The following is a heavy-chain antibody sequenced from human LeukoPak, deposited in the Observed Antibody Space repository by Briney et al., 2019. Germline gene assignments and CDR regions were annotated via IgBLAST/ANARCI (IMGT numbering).Heavy chain of an antibody. J-gene: IGHJ3*02. D-gene: IGHD5-18*01. Sequence: GASVKVXCXASGYTFTGYYMHWVRQAPGQGLEWMGWINPNSGGTNYAQKFQGRVTMTRDTSISTAYMELSRLRSGDTAVYYCFSYGLLSAFDIWGQGTMVTVSS. CDR1: GYTFTGYY. CDR3: FSYGLLSAFDI. V-gene: IGHV1-2*02. CDR2: INPNSGGT.